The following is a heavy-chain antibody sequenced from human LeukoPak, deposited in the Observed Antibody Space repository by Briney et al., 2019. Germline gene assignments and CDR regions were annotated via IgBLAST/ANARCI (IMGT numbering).Heavy chain of an antibody. D-gene: IGHD2-15*01. J-gene: IGHJ3*02. CDR3: TRDGRAYCSGGSCYSDAFDI. CDR1: GFTFSSYA. CDR2: ISGSGGST. V-gene: IGHV3-23*01. Sequence: PGGSLRLSCAASGFTFSSYAMSWVRQAPGKGLEWVSAISGSGGSTYYADSVKGRFTISRDNSKNTLYLQMNSLRAEDTAVYYCTRDGRAYCSGGSCYSDAFDIWGQGTMVTVSS.